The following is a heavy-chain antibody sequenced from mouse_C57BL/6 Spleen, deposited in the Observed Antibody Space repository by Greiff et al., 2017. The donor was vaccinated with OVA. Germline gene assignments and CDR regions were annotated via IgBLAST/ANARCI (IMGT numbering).Heavy chain of an antibody. Sequence: VQLQQPGTELVKPGASVKLSCKASGYTFTSYWMHWVNQRPGQGLEWIGNINPSNGGTNYNEKFKSKATLTVDNSSSTAYMQLSSLTSEDSAVYYCTGAWDGYYYSWYLRVWGTWATVSIS. V-gene: IGHV1-53*01. CDR3: TGAWDGYYYSWYLRV. J-gene: IGHJ1*03. D-gene: IGHD2-3*01. CDR1: GYTFTSYW. CDR2: INPSNGGT.